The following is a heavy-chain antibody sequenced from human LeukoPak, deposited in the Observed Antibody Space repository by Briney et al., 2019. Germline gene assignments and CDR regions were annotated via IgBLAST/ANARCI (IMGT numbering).Heavy chain of an antibody. CDR3: ARESPHCSGVSCLFDY. Sequence: PRGSLTGSRAASGFTFSGYEMNWVRQAPGKGLEWVSYITSSGRTRYYADSVKGRFTLSRDNAKNSLNLQMNSLRAEDTAIYYCARESPHCSGVSCLFDYWGQGILVTVSS. CDR1: GFTFSGYE. CDR2: ITSSGRTR. V-gene: IGHV3-48*03. D-gene: IGHD2-15*01. J-gene: IGHJ4*02.